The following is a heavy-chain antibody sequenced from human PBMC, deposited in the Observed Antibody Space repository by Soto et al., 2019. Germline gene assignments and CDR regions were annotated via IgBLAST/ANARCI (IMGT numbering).Heavy chain of an antibody. V-gene: IGHV1-46*01. D-gene: IGHD6-13*01. CDR3: ARNLAAGDY. CDR1: GYTFTNSY. J-gene: IGHJ4*02. Sequence: QVQLVQSGAEVKKPGASVKVSCKASGYTFTNSYIHWVRQAPGQGLEWMALLNPNGGSTNYAQNFQGRVTVTRDTSTSTVYMELTSLTSEDTAVYYCARNLAAGDYWGQGTPVPVSS. CDR2: LNPNGGST.